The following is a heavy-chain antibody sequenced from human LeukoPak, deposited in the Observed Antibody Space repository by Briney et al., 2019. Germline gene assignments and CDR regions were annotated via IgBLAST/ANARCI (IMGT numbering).Heavy chain of an antibody. CDR2: TSAYNGNT. J-gene: IGHJ6*03. CDR3: ARGGYYDILAGYPQLDYYYYMDV. CDR1: GYTFTSYG. D-gene: IGHD3-9*01. Sequence: ASVKVSCKASGYTFTSYGISWVRQAPGQGLEWMGWTSAYNGNTNYAQKLQGRVTMTTDTSTSTAYMELRSLRSDDTAVYYCARGGYYDILAGYPQLDYYYYMDVWGKGTTVTVSS. V-gene: IGHV1-18*01.